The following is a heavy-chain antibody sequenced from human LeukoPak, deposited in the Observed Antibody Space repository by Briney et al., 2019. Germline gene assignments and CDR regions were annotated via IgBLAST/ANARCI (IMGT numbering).Heavy chain of an antibody. V-gene: IGHV3-23*01. CDR2: ISGSGDKT. CDR1: GFTFSNYA. Sequence: GGSLRLSCAASGFTFSNYAKSWLRQAPGKGLEWVSAISGSGDKTYYADSVRGRFAISRDNSKSTLYLQMNSLRAEDAAVYYCAKEWIGGRPLVVVAVHWGEGTLVTVSS. CDR3: AKEWIGGRPLVVVAVH. J-gene: IGHJ4*02. D-gene: IGHD2-21*02.